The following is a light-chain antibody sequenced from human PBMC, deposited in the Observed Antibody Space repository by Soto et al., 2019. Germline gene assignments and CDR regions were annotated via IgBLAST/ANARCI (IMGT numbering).Light chain of an antibody. CDR1: SGHSSYI. CDR3: ETWDSNTHV. J-gene: IGLJ3*02. Sequence: QPVLTQSSSASASLGSSVKLTCTLSSGHSSYIIAWHQQQPGKAPRYLMKLEGSGSYNKGSGVPDRFSGSSSGADRYLTISNLQFEGEADYYCETWDSNTHVFGGGTKLTVL. CDR2: LEGSGSY. V-gene: IGLV4-60*02.